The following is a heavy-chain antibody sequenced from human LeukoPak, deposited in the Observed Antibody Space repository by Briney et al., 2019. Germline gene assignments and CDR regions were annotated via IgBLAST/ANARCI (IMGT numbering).Heavy chain of an antibody. CDR1: GFTFSSYS. CDR2: ISSSSTI. J-gene: IGHJ4*02. V-gene: IGHV3-48*04. D-gene: IGHD6-19*01. Sequence: GGSLRLSCAASGFTFSSYSMNWVRQAPGKGLEWVSYISSSSTIYYADSVKGRFTISRDNAKNSLYLQMNSLRAEDTAVYYCAGVGSGWGGEYYFDYWGQGTLVTVSS. CDR3: AGVGSGWGGEYYFDY.